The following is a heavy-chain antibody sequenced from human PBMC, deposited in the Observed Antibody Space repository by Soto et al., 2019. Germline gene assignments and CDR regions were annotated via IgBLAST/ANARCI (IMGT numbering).Heavy chain of an antibody. CDR3: AKSHIGYCISTSCYNYYYYGMDV. CDR2: ISGSGGST. J-gene: IGHJ6*02. CDR1: GFTFSSYA. Sequence: GGSLRLSCAASGFTFSSYAMSWVRQAPGKGLEWVSAISGSGGSTYYADSVKGRFTISRDNSKNTLYLQMNSLRAEDTAVYYCAKSHIGYCISTSCYNYYYYGMDVWGQGTTVTVSS. D-gene: IGHD2-2*02. V-gene: IGHV3-23*01.